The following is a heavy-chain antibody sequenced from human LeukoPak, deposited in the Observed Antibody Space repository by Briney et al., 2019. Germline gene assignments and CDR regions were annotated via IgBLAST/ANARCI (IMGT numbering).Heavy chain of an antibody. CDR3: ARGLYGDYYYYYYMDV. V-gene: IGHV1-69*05. D-gene: IGHD4-17*01. CDR2: IIPIFGTA. J-gene: IGHJ6*03. Sequence: SVKVSCKASGGTFSSYAISWVRQAPGQGLEWMGGIIPIFGTANYAQKFQGRVTITTDESTSTAYMELSSLRSEDTAVYYCARGLYGDYYYYYYMDVWGKGTTVTVSS. CDR1: GGTFSSYA.